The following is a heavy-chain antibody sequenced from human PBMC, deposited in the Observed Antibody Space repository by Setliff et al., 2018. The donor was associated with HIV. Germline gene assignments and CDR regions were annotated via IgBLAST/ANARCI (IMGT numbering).Heavy chain of an antibody. J-gene: IGHJ4*02. CDR2: ISAYNGNT. D-gene: IGHD3-10*01. V-gene: IGHV1-18*01. Sequence: ASVKVSCKASGYTFTSYGISWVRQAPGQGIEWMGWISAYNGNTNYAQKPQGRVTMTTDTSTSTAYMELRSLRSDDTAVYYCARVGILLWFGELTEAPLDYWGQGTLVTVSS. CDR1: GYTFTSYG. CDR3: ARVGILLWFGELTEAPLDY.